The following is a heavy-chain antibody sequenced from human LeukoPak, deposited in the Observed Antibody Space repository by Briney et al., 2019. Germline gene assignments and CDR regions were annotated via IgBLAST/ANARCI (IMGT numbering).Heavy chain of an antibody. Sequence: GGSLRLSCAASGFTFSDYYMSWIRQAPGKGLEWVSYISSSGSTIYYADSVKGRFTISRDNGKNSLYLQMNSLRDEDTAVYYCARYHDHNGIYFDRWGQGTLVTVSS. CDR3: ARYHDHNGIYFDR. V-gene: IGHV3-11*04. CDR2: ISSSGSTI. CDR1: GFTFSDYY. J-gene: IGHJ5*02. D-gene: IGHD2-8*01.